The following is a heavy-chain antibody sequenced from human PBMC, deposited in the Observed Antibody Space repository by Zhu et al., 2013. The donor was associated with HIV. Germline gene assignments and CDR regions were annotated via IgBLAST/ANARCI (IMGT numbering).Heavy chain of an antibody. CDR3: ARDGPSIAVVGNYYYVMDV. J-gene: IGHJ6*02. CDR2: IRPIYGTA. V-gene: IGHV1-69*06. CDR1: GGTFSSYG. D-gene: IGHD6-13*01. Sequence: QAQLVQSGTEVKKPGASVKVSCKASGGTFSSYGIIWVRQAPGQGLEWMGRIRPIYGTANYAQDFQGRVTMTADKSTNTAYMELSSLRSEDTAVYFCARDGPSIAVVGNYYYVMDVWGQGP.